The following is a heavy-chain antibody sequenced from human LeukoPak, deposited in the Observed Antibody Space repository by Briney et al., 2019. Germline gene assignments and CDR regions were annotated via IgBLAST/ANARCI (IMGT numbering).Heavy chain of an antibody. CDR2: ISSSGTTI. CDR3: ARPASTSPLGY. Sequence: PGGSLRLPCAASGFTFSTYSMNWVRQAPGKGLEWVSYISSSGTTIYYADSVKGRFTISRDNANNSLYLQMNSLRAEDTALYYCARPASTSPLGYWGQGTLVTVSS. V-gene: IGHV3-48*04. CDR1: GFTFSTYS. J-gene: IGHJ4*02.